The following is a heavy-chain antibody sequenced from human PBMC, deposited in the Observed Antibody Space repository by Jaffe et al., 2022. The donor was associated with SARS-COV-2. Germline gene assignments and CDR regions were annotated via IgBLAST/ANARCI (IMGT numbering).Heavy chain of an antibody. CDR1: GGSFSGYY. J-gene: IGHJ4*02. V-gene: IGHV4-34*01. CDR3: ARARMRPYFDY. CDR2: INHSGST. D-gene: IGHD2-15*01. Sequence: QVQLQQWGAGLLKPSETLSLTCAVYGGSFSGYYWSWIRQPPGKGLEWIGEINHSGSTNYNPSLKSRVTISVDTSKNQFSLKLSSVTAADTAVYYCARARMRPYFDYWGQGTLVTVSS.